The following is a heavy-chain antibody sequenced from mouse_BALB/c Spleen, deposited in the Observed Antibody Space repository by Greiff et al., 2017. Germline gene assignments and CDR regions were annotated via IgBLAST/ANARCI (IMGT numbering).Heavy chain of an antibody. CDR3: ARFPNSAPAY. Sequence: QVQLQQSGAELVRPGTSVKVSCKASGYAFTNYLIEWVKQRPGQGLEWIGVINPGSGGTNYNEKFKGKATLTADKSSSTAYMQLSSLTSDDSAVYFCARFPNSAPAYWGQGTLVTVSA. V-gene: IGHV1-54*01. CDR1: GYAFTNYL. J-gene: IGHJ3*01. CDR2: INPGSGGT.